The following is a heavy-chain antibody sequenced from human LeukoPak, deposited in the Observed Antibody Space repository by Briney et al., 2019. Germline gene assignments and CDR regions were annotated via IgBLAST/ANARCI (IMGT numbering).Heavy chain of an antibody. CDR1: GGSFSGYY. CDR3: AREEENCSSTSCYEGFDY. V-gene: IGHV4-34*01. Sequence: PSETLSLTCAVYGGSFSGYYWSWIRQPPGKGLEWIGEINHSGSTNYNPSLKSRVTISVDTSKNQFSLKLSSVTAADTAVYYCAREEENCSSTSCYEGFDYWGQGTLVTVSS. CDR2: INHSGST. J-gene: IGHJ4*02. D-gene: IGHD2-2*01.